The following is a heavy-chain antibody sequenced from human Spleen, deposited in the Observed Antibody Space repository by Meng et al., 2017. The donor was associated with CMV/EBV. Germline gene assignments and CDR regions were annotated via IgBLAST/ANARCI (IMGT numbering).Heavy chain of an antibody. CDR3: VRNYDF. J-gene: IGHJ4*02. V-gene: IGHV3-48*03. CDR1: GFTFSSHW. D-gene: IGHD3-3*01. Sequence: GGSLRLSCAASGFTFSSHWMNWFRQAPGKGLDWVSHISSSGYIIYADSVKGRFTISRDNAKNSLFLQMNSLRVEDTAVYHCVRNYDFWGQGTLVTVSS. CDR2: ISSSGYII.